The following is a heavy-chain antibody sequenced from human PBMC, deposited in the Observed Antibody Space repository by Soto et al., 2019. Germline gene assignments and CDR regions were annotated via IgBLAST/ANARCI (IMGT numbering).Heavy chain of an antibody. CDR2: IIPILGIA. CDR1: GGTFSSYT. Sequence: SVKVSCKASGGTFSSYTISWVRQAPGQGLEWMGRIIPILGIANYAQKFQGRVTITADKSTSTAYMELSSLRSEDTAVYYCASSGPSIVVVPAAILGLFAIWGQGTMVTVSS. V-gene: IGHV1-69*02. CDR3: ASSGPSIVVVPAAILGLFAI. J-gene: IGHJ3*02. D-gene: IGHD2-2*01.